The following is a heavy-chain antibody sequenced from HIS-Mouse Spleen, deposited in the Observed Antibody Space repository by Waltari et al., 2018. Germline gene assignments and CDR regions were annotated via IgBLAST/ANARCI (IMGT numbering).Heavy chain of an antibody. CDR2: INSDGSST. CDR1: GFPFSSYW. V-gene: IGHV3-74*01. Sequence: EVQLVESGGGLVQPGGFLRLSCAASGFPFSSYWMHWTRQAPGKGLVWVSRINSDGSSTSYADSVKGRFTISRDNAKNTLYLQMNSLRAEDTAVYYCARDLELDAFDIWGQGTMVTVSS. J-gene: IGHJ3*02. D-gene: IGHD1-1*01. CDR3: ARDLELDAFDI.